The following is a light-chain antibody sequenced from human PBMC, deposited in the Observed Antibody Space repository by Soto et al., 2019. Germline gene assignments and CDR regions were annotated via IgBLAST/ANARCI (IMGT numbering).Light chain of an antibody. CDR2: EVN. Sequence: QSALTQPASVSGSPGKSITISCTGTSSDVGGYKFVSWYQHHPGKAPKLMIYEVNNRPSGVSDRFSGSKSGNTASLTISGLQPEDEADYYGLAYTNANTRVFGGGTQLTVL. V-gene: IGLV2-14*01. CDR1: SSDVGGYKF. CDR3: LAYTNANTRV. J-gene: IGLJ3*02.